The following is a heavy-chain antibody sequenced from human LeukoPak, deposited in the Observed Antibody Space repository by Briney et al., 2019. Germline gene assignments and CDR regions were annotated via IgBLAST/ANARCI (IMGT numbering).Heavy chain of an antibody. D-gene: IGHD5-24*01. Sequence: PSETLSLTCTVSGDSLRSYYCAWIRQSPGKRLEWLAHNYNSATTDYNPSLKRRVSISLDTSKKQFSLKMSSVTALDSAVYYCARGGEGYNDDAFEVWGLGTAVTVSS. J-gene: IGHJ3*01. CDR2: NYNSATT. CDR3: ARGGEGYNDDAFEV. CDR1: GDSLRSYY. V-gene: IGHV4-4*09.